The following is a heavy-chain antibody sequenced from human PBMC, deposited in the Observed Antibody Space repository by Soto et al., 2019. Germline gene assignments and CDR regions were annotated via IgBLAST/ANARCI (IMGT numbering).Heavy chain of an antibody. J-gene: IGHJ4*02. CDR1: GGTFSSYA. CDR2: IVPIVDPS. D-gene: IGHD5-12*01. CDR3: VRVVAIPGYPDN. V-gene: IGHV1-69*12. Sequence: QVQLVQSGAEVRQPASSVKVSCKTSGGTFSSYAISWVRQAPGQGLEWMGGIVPIVDPSTYAENFQGRVTITADEATSTVYMERSSLRSDDTAVYYCVRVVAIPGYPDNWGQGTLCTVSS.